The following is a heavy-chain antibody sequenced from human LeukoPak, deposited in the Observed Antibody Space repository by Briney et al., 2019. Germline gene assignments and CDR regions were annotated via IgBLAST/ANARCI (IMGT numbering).Heavy chain of an antibody. CDR2: INPSGGST. CDR3: ARVIRNYYDSSGYDH. V-gene: IGHV1-46*01. J-gene: IGHJ4*02. Sequence: ASVKVSCKASGYTFTSYYMHWVRQAPGQGLEWMGIINPSGGSTSYAQKFQGRVTMTRDTSTSTVYMELSSLRSEDTAVYYCARVIRNYYDSSGYDHWGQGTLVTVSS. CDR1: GYTFTSYY. D-gene: IGHD3-22*01.